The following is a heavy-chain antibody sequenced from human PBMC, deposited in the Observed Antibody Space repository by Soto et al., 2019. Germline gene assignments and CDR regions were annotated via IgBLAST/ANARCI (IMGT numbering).Heavy chain of an antibody. CDR2: INPNSGGA. V-gene: IGHV1-2*02. CDR3: ARSITMIVEDAFDI. CDR1: GYTFTGYY. Sequence: ASVKVSCKASGYTFTGYYMHWVRQAPGQGLEWMGWINPNSGGANYAQKFQGRVTITTDTSISTAYMELSSLRSEDTAVYYCARSITMIVEDAFDIWGQGTMVTVS. J-gene: IGHJ3*02. D-gene: IGHD3-22*01.